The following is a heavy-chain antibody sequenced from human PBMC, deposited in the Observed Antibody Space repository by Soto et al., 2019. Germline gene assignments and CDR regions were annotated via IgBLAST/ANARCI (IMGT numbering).Heavy chain of an antibody. D-gene: IGHD6-13*01. CDR1: GFTFSSYA. CDR2: ISSDGGNK. CDR3: AKDAAAAGTFDY. J-gene: IGHJ4*02. V-gene: IGHV3-30*18. Sequence: QVQLVESGGGVVQPGRSLRLACAPSGFTFSSYAMQWVRQAPGKGLEWVGVISSDGGNKYYADSVTGRFTISRDNSKNMLYLQMNSLRAEDTAVYYCAKDAAAAGTFDYWGQGTLVTVSS.